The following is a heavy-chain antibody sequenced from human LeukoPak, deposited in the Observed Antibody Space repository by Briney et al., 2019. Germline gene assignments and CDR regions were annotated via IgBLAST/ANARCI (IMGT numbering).Heavy chain of an antibody. J-gene: IGHJ4*02. CDR1: GGSISSSSYY. V-gene: IGHV4-39*07. Sequence: PSETLSLTCTVSGGSISSSSYYWGWIRQPPGKGLEWIGEINHNGSTNYNPSLKSRVTISVDTSKNQFSLKLSSVTAADTAVYFCASVTDPIHHDYWGQGTLVTVSS. D-gene: IGHD5-18*01. CDR2: INHNGST. CDR3: ASVTDPIHHDY.